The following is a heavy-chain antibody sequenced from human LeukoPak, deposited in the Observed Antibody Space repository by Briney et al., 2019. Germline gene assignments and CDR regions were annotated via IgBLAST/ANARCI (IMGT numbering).Heavy chain of an antibody. CDR3: AREASSGWHIDY. Sequence: PSETLSLTCTVSGGSISSYYWSWIRQPPGKGLEWIGYIFHSGNTNYNPSLKSRVTMSVDTSKNQFSLKLSSVTAADTAVYYCAREASSGWHIDYWGQGTLVTVSS. CDR2: IFHSGNT. D-gene: IGHD6-19*01. J-gene: IGHJ4*02. CDR1: GGSISSYY. V-gene: IGHV4-59*01.